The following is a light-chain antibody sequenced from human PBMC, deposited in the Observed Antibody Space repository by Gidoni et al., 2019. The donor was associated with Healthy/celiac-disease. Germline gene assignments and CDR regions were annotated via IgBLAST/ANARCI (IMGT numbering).Light chain of an antibody. J-gene: IGKJ1*01. Sequence: EKVLTQSPALLAVSPGESATLTCRAGQSGSSNLAWYQRKPGEAPRLLLYGASTRATSIPARCSGSGSGAEVTLTISSLQSEDFAVYYYQQYNNWPPWTFXXXTKVEIK. CDR1: QSGSSN. CDR2: GAS. V-gene: IGKV3-15*01. CDR3: QQYNNWPPWT.